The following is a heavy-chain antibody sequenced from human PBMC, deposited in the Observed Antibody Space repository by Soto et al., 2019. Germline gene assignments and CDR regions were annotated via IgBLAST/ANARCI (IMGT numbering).Heavy chain of an antibody. CDR3: ARDLGGYYDSSGYLDY. CDR2: ISAYNGNT. J-gene: IGHJ4*02. CDR1: GYTFTSYG. V-gene: IGHV1-18*01. D-gene: IGHD3-22*01. Sequence: GASVKVSCKASGYTFTSYGISWVRQAPGQGLEWMGWISAYNGNTNYAQKLQGRVTMTTDTSTSTAYMELRSLRSDDTAVYYCARDLGGYYDSSGYLDYWGQGTLVTVSS.